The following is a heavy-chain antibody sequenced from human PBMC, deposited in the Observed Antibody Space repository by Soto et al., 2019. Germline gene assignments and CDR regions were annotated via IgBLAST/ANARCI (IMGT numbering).Heavy chain of an antibody. CDR3: AKRKFCPSTTCFDY. CDR2: ISSDSSDT. V-gene: IGHV3-11*06. D-gene: IGHD2-2*01. Sequence: GGSLRLSCAASGFTVSGYYMGWIRQPPGKGLEWISYISSDSSDTNHADSVKGRFTISRDNAKNTLYLQMNSLRVEDTAVYYCAKRKFCPSTTCFDYWGQGTPVTVSS. J-gene: IGHJ4*02. CDR1: GFTVSGYY.